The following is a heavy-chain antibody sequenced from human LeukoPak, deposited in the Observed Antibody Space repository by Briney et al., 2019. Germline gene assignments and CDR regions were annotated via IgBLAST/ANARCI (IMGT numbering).Heavy chain of an antibody. Sequence: SETLSLTCTSSGGSNSSYYWSWIRQPPGKGLEWIGYIYYSGSTKYNPSLKSRVTISVDTSRNQLSLKLTSLTAADTAVYYCARATDSNTCLSDYRGEGSPVTVSS. CDR1: GGSNSSYY. CDR2: IYYSGST. J-gene: IGHJ4*02. V-gene: IGHV4-59*01. CDR3: ARATDSNTCLSDY. D-gene: IGHD6-13*01.